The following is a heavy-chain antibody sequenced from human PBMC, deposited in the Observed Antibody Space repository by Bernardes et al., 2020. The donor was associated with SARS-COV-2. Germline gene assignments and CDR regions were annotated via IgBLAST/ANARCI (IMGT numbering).Heavy chain of an antibody. CDR1: GGSISSYY. Sequence: SETLSLTCTVSGGSISSYYWSWIRQPPGKGLEWIGYIYYSGSTNYNPSLKSRVTISVDTSKNPFSLKLSSVTAADTAVYYCARAEYYLAAAGSFDYWGQGTLVTVSS. V-gene: IGHV4-59*01. J-gene: IGHJ4*02. CDR2: IYYSGST. D-gene: IGHD6-13*01. CDR3: ARAEYYLAAAGSFDY.